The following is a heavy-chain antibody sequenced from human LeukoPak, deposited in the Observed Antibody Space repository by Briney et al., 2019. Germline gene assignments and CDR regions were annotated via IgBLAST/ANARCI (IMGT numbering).Heavy chain of an antibody. Sequence: GGSLRLSCAASGFTFSGSAMHWVRQASGKGLEWVGRIGSKANSYATAYAASVKGRFTISRDDSKNTAYLQMNSLKTEDTAVYYCTRELGYCSSTSCWSYGMDVWGQGTTVTVSS. CDR2: IGSKANSYAT. CDR1: GFTFSGSA. V-gene: IGHV3-73*01. J-gene: IGHJ6*02. CDR3: TRELGYCSSTSCWSYGMDV. D-gene: IGHD2-2*01.